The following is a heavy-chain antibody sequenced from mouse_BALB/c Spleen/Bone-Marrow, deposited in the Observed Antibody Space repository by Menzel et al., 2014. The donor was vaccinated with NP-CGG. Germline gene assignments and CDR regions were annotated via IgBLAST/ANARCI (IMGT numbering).Heavy chain of an antibody. V-gene: IGHV4-1*02. Sequence: EVKLVESGGGLVQPGGSLNLSCAASGFDFSRYWMSWVRQAPGKGLEWIGEINPDSSTINYTPSLKDKFIISRDNAKNTLYLQMIKVRSEDPGLYYCARTGCSSYGPWDDWGAGTTINVPS. D-gene: IGHD1-1*01. CDR2: INPDSSTI. CDR3: ARTGCSSYGPWDD. CDR1: GFDFSRYW. J-gene: IGHJ1*01.